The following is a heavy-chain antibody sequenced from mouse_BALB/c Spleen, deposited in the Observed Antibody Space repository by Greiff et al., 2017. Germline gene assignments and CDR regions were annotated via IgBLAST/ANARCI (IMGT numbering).Heavy chain of an antibody. J-gene: IGHJ4*01. CDR2: INSNGGST. CDR1: GFTFSSYG. Sequence: EVQLLESGGGLVQPGGSLKLSCAASGFTFSSYGMSWVRQTPDKRLELVATINSNGGSTYYPDSVKGRFTISRDNAKNTLYLQMSSLKSEDTAMYYCARDGYAMEYWGEGTSVTVSS. CDR3: ARDGYAMEY. V-gene: IGHV5-6-3*01.